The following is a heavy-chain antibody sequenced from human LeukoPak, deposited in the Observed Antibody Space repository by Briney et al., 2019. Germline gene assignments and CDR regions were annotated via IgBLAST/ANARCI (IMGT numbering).Heavy chain of an antibody. CDR3: ARDLSVRQWLVLPDPGYGMDV. D-gene: IGHD6-19*01. Sequence: GRSLRLSCAASGFTVSSNYMSWVRQAPGKGLEWVSVIYSGGSTYYADSVRGRFTISRDNSKNTLYLQMNSLRAEDTAVYYCARDLSVRQWLVLPDPGYGMDVWGQGTTVTVSS. CDR1: GFTVSSNY. CDR2: IYSGGST. J-gene: IGHJ6*02. V-gene: IGHV3-66*01.